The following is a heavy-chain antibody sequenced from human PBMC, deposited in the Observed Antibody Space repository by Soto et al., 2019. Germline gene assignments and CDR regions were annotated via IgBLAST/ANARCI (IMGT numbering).Heavy chain of an antibody. J-gene: IGHJ2*01. Sequence: QVQLVQSGAEVKKPGSSVKVSCKASGGTFSTYTMNWVRQAPGQGPEWMGGIIPILGTANYAQKFQGRVTIIADESTSTAYMELSSLRSEDTAVSYCARDSAERGYFDLWGRGTLVTVSS. CDR1: GGTFSTYT. D-gene: IGHD2-15*01. V-gene: IGHV1-69*12. CDR2: IIPILGTA. CDR3: ARDSAERGYFDL.